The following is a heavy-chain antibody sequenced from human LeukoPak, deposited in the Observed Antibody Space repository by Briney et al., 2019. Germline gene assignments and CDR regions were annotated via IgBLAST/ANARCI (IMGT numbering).Heavy chain of an antibody. D-gene: IGHD5-12*01. J-gene: IGHJ4*02. Sequence: ASVKVSCKASGYTFTSYAMHWVRQAPGQRLEWMGWINAGNGNTKYSQKFQGRVTITRDTSASTAYMELSSLRSEDTAVYSCARGVATNRYYSDCWGQGTLVTVSS. V-gene: IGHV1-3*01. CDR2: INAGNGNT. CDR3: ARGVATNRYYSDC. CDR1: GYTFTSYA.